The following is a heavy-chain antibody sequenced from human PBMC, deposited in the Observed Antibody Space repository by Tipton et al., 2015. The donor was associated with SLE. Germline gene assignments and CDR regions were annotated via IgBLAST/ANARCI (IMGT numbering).Heavy chain of an antibody. Sequence: SLRLSCAASGFPFSSYSMHWVRQSPGKGLEWVAVISYDGGIKDYADSVKGRLTLSRDNSENTLYLQMTSLRAEDTAMYYCTYSLPLIYFFDYWGQGTLVTVSS. CDR2: ISYDGGIK. V-gene: IGHV3-30*04. CDR1: GFPFSSYS. D-gene: IGHD2-21*01. J-gene: IGHJ4*02. CDR3: TYSLPLIYFFDY.